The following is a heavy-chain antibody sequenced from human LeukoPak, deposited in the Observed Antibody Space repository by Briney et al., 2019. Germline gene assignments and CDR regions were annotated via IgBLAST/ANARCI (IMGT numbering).Heavy chain of an antibody. J-gene: IGHJ2*01. CDR2: IYYSGST. CDR3: ARGRSYSSGWYPYFDL. CDR1: GGSISSGGYY. Sequence: SETLSLTCTVSGGSISSGGYYWSWIRQHPGKGLEWIGYIYYSGSTYYNPSLKSRVTISVDTSKNQFSLKLSSVTAADTAVYYCARGRSYSSGWYPYFDLWGRGTLVTASS. D-gene: IGHD6-19*01. V-gene: IGHV4-31*03.